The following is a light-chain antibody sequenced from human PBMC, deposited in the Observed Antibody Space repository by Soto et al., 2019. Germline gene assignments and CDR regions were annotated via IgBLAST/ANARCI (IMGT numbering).Light chain of an antibody. CDR2: GAS. Sequence: EIVLAQSPGTLSLSPGESATLSCRASQSVSSSFLAWYQQKAGQAPRLLIYGASRRATGIPDRFSGSGSVTDFTLTISRLEPEDFAVYYCQQYVSSPWAFGQGTKVEI. CDR3: QQYVSSPWA. J-gene: IGKJ1*01. CDR1: QSVSSSF. V-gene: IGKV3-20*01.